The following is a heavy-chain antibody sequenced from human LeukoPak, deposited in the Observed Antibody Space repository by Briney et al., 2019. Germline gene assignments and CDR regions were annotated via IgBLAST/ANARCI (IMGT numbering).Heavy chain of an antibody. Sequence: PSETLSLTCTVSGGSISSYYWSWIRQPPGKGLEWIGYIYYSGSTNYNPSLKSRVTISVDTSKNQFSLKLSSVTAADTAVYYCARRWTPTFYYGMDVWGQGTTVTVSS. D-gene: IGHD3/OR15-3a*01. CDR2: IYYSGST. V-gene: IGHV4-59*08. CDR1: GGSISSYY. J-gene: IGHJ6*02. CDR3: ARRWTPTFYYGMDV.